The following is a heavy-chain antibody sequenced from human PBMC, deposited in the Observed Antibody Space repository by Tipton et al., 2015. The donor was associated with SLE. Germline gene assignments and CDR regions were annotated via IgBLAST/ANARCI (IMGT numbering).Heavy chain of an antibody. CDR3: ARHKAGYYYGSGLDY. Sequence: TLSLTCTVSGGSISSGDYYWSWIRQSPGKGLECIGEVSHSGSANHNPSLKSRVTISGDTSKNQFSLKLSSVTAADTAVYYCARHKAGYYYGSGLDYWGQGTLVTVSS. V-gene: IGHV4-30-4*01. CDR1: GGSISSGDYY. CDR2: VSHSGSA. J-gene: IGHJ4*02. D-gene: IGHD3-10*01.